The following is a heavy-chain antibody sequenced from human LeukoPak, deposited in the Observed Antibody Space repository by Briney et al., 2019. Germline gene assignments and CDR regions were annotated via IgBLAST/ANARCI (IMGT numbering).Heavy chain of an antibody. J-gene: IGHJ3*02. CDR1: GGSISSGGYY. V-gene: IGHV4-30-2*01. CDR3: ARRRIASPVRKAFDI. CDR2: IYHSGST. Sequence: SETLSLTCTVSGGSISSGGYYWSWIRQPPGKGLEWIGYIYHSGSTYYNPSLKSRVTISVDRSKNQFSLKLSSVTAADTAVYYCARRRIASPVRKAFDIWGQGTMVTVSS. D-gene: IGHD6-13*01.